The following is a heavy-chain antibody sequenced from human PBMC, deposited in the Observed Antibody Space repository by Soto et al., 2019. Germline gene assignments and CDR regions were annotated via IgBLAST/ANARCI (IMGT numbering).Heavy chain of an antibody. CDR3: ARGQWRWSSAPPKGNWFDP. Sequence: SETLALTCAVYGGSFSGYYWSWIRQPPGKGLEGIGGINHSGSTNYNPSRKSRVTISVDTSKPQFSLKLSSAAAADTAVYYRARGQWRWSSAPPKGNWFDPWGQRTLVTVSS. D-gene: IGHD6-25*01. CDR1: GGSFSGYY. V-gene: IGHV4-34*01. J-gene: IGHJ5*02. CDR2: INHSGST.